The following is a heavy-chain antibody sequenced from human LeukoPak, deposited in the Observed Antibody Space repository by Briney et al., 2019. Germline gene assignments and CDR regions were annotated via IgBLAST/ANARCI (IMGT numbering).Heavy chain of an antibody. J-gene: IGHJ4*02. CDR1: GYTFTSYY. D-gene: IGHD5-18*01. CDR3: ARGLVDGYSYMVDY. CDR2: INPSGGST. Sequence: ASVRVSCKASGYTFTSYYMHWVRQAPGQGLEWMGLINPSGGSTSHTQKLQGRVTMTRDTSTSTVYMELSGLRSEDTAVYYCARGLVDGYSYMVDYWGQGTLVTVSS. V-gene: IGHV1-46*01.